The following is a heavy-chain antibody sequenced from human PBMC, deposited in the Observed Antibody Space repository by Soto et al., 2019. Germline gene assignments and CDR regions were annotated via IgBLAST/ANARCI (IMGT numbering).Heavy chain of an antibody. J-gene: IGHJ4*02. CDR3: PIQHPLDSSAWYN. V-gene: IGHV5-51*01. CDR2: IYPGDSDT. Sequence: GESLKISCKASGYSFTNYWIGWVRQMPGEGLEWMGTIYPGDSDTRYSPSFEGQVAFPVDTSINTAYLHWTSLKASDTAVYYCPIQHPLDSSAWYNWGQGTVVTVSS. CDR1: GYSFTNYW. D-gene: IGHD6-19*01.